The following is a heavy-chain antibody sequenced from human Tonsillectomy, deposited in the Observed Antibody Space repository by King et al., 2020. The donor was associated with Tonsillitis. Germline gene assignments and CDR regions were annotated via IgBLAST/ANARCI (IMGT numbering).Heavy chain of an antibody. Sequence: VQLVESGGGLVQPGGSLRLSFAASGFTFSNYAKRWVRQGPGEGLEWGSAISGSGGVTYYADSVKGLVTISRDHSKDTLYLQMNSLRAEDTAVYYCAKDLPYCSGGSCYELAYSSGWANYDYWGQGTLVTVSS. D-gene: IGHD2-15*01. CDR3: AKDLPYCSGGSCYELAYSSGWANYDY. CDR2: ISGSGGVT. V-gene: IGHV3-23*04. J-gene: IGHJ4*02. CDR1: GFTFSNYA.